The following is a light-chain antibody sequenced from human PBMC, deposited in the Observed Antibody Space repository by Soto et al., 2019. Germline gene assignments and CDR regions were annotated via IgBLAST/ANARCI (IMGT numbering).Light chain of an antibody. CDR2: STS. CDR3: HQFGDSPQT. J-gene: IGKJ1*01. Sequence: EIVLTQSPGTLSLSQGDRATLSCRASQSLSVSYIAWYQQKPGQAPRLLIYSTSTRAAGIPDRFTGRGSGTHFTLAISRLEPEDFSVYYCHQFGDSPQTFGQGTKVDSK. V-gene: IGKV3-20*01. CDR1: QSLSVSY.